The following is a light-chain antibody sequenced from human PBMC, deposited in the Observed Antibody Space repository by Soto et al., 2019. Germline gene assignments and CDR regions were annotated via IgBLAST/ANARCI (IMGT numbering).Light chain of an antibody. CDR1: SSDVGGYNY. J-gene: IGLJ1*01. Sequence: QSVLTQPASVSGAAGQAITISCTGTSSDVGGYNYVSWYQQHPGKGPNLMIYDVTNRPSGVSNRFSGSKSGNTASLTISGLHAYDQAASYCSCSTTRSTLYVVRTGTKVP. CDR2: DVT. V-gene: IGLV2-14*01. CDR3: SCSTTRSTLYV.